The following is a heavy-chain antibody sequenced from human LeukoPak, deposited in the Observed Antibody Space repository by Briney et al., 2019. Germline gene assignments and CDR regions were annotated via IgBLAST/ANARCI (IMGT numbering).Heavy chain of an antibody. CDR3: ARVSYYDPTGDAVDI. J-gene: IGHJ3*02. D-gene: IGHD3-22*01. Sequence: SQTLSLTCTISGDSVSSNSAAWNWIRQSPSRGLEWLGRTYYRSKWYYDYALSVKSRMTINTDTSKNQVSLQLASVTPEDTAVYYCARVSYYDPTGDAVDIWGQGTVVTVSS. CDR1: GDSVSSNSAA. CDR2: TYYRSKWYY. V-gene: IGHV6-1*01.